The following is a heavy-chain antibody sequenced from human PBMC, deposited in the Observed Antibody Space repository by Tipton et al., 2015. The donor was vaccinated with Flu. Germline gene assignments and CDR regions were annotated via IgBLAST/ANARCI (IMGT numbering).Heavy chain of an antibody. CDR3: AIFKNPGH. V-gene: IGHV3-7*01. J-gene: IGHJ4*02. CDR1: GFAFSSYW. CDR2: INEDGSTT. Sequence: SLRLSCAASGFAFSSYWVLWVRQAPGKGLEWVANINEDGSTTDYLGSVRGRFTISRDNARNSVFLQMNSLRVEDTALYYCAIFKNPGHWGQGTLVTVSS. D-gene: IGHD2/OR15-2a*01.